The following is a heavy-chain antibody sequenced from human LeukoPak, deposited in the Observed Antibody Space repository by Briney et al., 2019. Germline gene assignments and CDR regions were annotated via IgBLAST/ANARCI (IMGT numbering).Heavy chain of an antibody. CDR2: ISSNGRNT. CDR3: ARDPNWGSIDY. Sequence: PGGSLRLSCAASGFIFSNCAMYWVRQAPGKGLEYVSAISSNGRNTYYGRSVKGRFTISRDNSKNTLFLQMGSLRPEDMAVYYCARDPNWGSIDYWGQGTLVTVSS. CDR1: GFIFSNCA. J-gene: IGHJ4*02. D-gene: IGHD7-27*01. V-gene: IGHV3-64*01.